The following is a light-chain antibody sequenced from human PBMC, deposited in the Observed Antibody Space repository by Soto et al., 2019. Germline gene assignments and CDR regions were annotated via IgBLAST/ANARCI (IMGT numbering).Light chain of an antibody. V-gene: IGLV2-14*01. J-gene: IGLJ1*01. CDR3: ASFRSGTILV. CDR1: RSDIGDSNF. CDR2: EVN. Sequence: QSALTHPASVSGSPGQSVTISCTGPRSDIGDSNFISWYQHSPGKAPRLLIYEVNNRPSGVSKRFSGSKAGNTASPTISGLLDDDEADYFCASFRSGTILVFGSGTKVTVL.